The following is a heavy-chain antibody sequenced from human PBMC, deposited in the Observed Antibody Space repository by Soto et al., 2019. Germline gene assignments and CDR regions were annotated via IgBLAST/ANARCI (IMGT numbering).Heavy chain of an antibody. D-gene: IGHD3-22*01. Sequence: ASVKVSCKASCYTFTSYGISWVRQSRGQGLEWMGWISAYNGNTNYAQKLQGRVTMTTDTSTSTAYMELRSLRSDATAVYYCAAYYYDSSGYYNFDYWGQGTLVTVS. CDR3: AAYYYDSSGYYNFDY. J-gene: IGHJ4*02. CDR2: ISAYNGNT. V-gene: IGHV1-18*04. CDR1: CYTFTSYG.